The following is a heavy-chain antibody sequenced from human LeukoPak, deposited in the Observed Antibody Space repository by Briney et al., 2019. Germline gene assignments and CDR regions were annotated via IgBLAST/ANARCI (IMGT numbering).Heavy chain of an antibody. Sequence: GGPLRLSCAASGFTFSSYAMNWVRQAPGKGLEWVSSITDSGGITKYADSVQGRFTISRDNSKNTLYLQMNSLRAEDTAVYYCAKLLAPYYYGMDVWGQGTTVTVSS. J-gene: IGHJ6*02. V-gene: IGHV3-23*01. CDR1: GFTFSSYA. D-gene: IGHD2-15*01. CDR2: ITDSGGIT. CDR3: AKLLAPYYYGMDV.